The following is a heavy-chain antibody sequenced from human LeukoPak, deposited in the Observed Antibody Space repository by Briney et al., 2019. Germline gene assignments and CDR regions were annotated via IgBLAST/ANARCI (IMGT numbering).Heavy chain of an antibody. CDR1: GGSFSGYY. CDR2: INHSGST. V-gene: IGHV4-34*01. CDR3: AGEGRPNYDILTGTDY. D-gene: IGHD3-9*01. J-gene: IGHJ4*02. Sequence: PSETLSLTCAVYGGSFSGYYWSWIRQPPGKGLEWIGEINHSGSTNYNPSLKSRVTISVDTSKNQFSLKLSSVTAADTAVYYCAGEGRPNYDILTGTDYWGQGTLVTVSS.